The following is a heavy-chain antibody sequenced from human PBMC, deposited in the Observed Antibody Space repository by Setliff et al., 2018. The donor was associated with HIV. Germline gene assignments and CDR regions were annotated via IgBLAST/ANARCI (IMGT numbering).Heavy chain of an antibody. CDR2: IYYRGNT. D-gene: IGHD3-10*01. CDR3: ASLDGSESPYIYYYYMDV. CDR1: GGSISSSTYY. Sequence: SETLSLTCTVSGGSISSSTYYWGWIRQPPGKGLEWIGSIYYRGNTYYNPSLKSRAAISVDTSKNHISLKLSSVTAADTAVYYCASLDGSESPYIYYYYMDVWGKGTAVTVSS. V-gene: IGHV4-39*01. J-gene: IGHJ6*03.